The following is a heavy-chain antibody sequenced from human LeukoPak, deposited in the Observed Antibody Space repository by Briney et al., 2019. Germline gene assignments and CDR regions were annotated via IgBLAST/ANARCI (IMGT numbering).Heavy chain of an antibody. V-gene: IGHV3-53*01. CDR3: ATEKIPDEHRGAFDV. CDR1: GFTVSSNF. D-gene: IGHD2-21*01. Sequence: GGSLRLSCAASGFTVSSNFMSWVRQVPGKGLEWVSAIYSGGTTHYAESVKGRFTISRDNYKNTLYLQMNSLRVEDTAVYYCATEKIPDEHRGAFDVWGQGTMVTVSS. J-gene: IGHJ3*01. CDR2: IYSGGTT.